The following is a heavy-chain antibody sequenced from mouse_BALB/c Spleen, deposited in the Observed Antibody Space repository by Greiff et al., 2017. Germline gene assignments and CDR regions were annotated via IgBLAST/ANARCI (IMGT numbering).Heavy chain of an antibody. CDR1: GFTFSDYG. J-gene: IGHJ2*01. CDR3: ARGYGNFFDY. V-gene: IGHV5-15*02. CDR2: ISNLAYSI. D-gene: IGHD2-10*02. Sequence: EVKLMESGGGLVQPGGSRKLSCAASGFTFSDYGMAWVRQAPGKGPEWVAFISNLAYSIYYADTVTGRFTISRENAKNTLYLEMSSLRSEDTAMYYCARGYGNFFDYWGQGTTLTVSS.